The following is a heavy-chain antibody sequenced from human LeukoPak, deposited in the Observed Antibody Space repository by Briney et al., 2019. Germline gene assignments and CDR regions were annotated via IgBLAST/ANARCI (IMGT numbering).Heavy chain of an antibody. J-gene: IGHJ4*02. CDR3: ARGEKGSSSGSINY. CDR1: GGSINSGTYY. CDR2: MYTSGST. V-gene: IGHV4-61*02. Sequence: SETLSLTYTVSGGSINSGTYYWSWIRQPAGKGLEWIGRMYTSGSTNYNPSLESRVTISVDTSKNQFSLKLSSVTAADTAVYYCARGEKGSSSGSINYWGQGTLVTVSS. D-gene: IGHD6-6*01.